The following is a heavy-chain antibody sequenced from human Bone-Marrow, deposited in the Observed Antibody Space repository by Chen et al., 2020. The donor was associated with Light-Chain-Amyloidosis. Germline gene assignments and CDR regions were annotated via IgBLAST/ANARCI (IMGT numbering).Heavy chain of an antibody. CDR2: IYPDDSDA. J-gene: IGHJ4*02. Sequence: GYTFPNYWIGWVRQMPGTGLEWMGVIYPDDSDARYSPSFEGHVTISADKSITTAYLQWRSLKASDTAMYYCARRRDGYNFDYWGQGTLVTVSS. V-gene: IGHV5-51*01. CDR3: ARRRDGYNFDY. CDR1: GYTFPNYW. D-gene: IGHD5-12*01.